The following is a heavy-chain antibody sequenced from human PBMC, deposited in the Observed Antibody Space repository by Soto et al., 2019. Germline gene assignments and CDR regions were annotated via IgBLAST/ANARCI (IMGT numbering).Heavy chain of an antibody. D-gene: IGHD3-16*01. Sequence: QVQLVESGGGVVQPGRSLRLSCAASGFTFSSYGMHWVRQAPGKGLEWVAVISYDGSNKYYADSVKGRFTISRDNSKNTLYLQRNSLRAEDTAVFYCAKDGGGGYFDYWGQGTLVTVSS. J-gene: IGHJ4*02. CDR1: GFTFSSYG. CDR3: AKDGGGGYFDY. CDR2: ISYDGSNK. V-gene: IGHV3-30*18.